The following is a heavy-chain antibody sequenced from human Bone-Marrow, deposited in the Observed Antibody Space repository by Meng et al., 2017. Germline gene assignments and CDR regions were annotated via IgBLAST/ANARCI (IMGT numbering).Heavy chain of an antibody. CDR3: ARAAYDIWSGYAP. CDR1: GASIRSSHW. D-gene: IGHD3-3*01. V-gene: IGHV4-4*02. Sequence: VRMQRSGQGVVKASGPRSLTCAVSGASIRSSHWWGWVPQPPGKGLEWIGEIYHDGSTNYTPSLKSRVTRSVDKSKNQFSLKLSSVTAADTAVYYCARAAYDIWSGYAPWGQGSLVTVSS. J-gene: IGHJ5*02. CDR2: IYHDGST.